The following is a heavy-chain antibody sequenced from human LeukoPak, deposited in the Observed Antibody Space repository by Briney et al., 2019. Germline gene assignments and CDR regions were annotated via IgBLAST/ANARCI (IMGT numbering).Heavy chain of an antibody. CDR2: IKQDGSAK. CDR1: GFTFSSYA. J-gene: IGHJ4*02. CDR3: AGGQGYLIEY. V-gene: IGHV3-7*01. Sequence: GESLRLSCAASGFTFSSYAMTWVRQAPGKGLEWLAIIKQDGSAKYYVDSIKGRLTISRDNAKSFLYLQMNSLRAKDAAVYYCAGGQGYLIEYWGQGTLVTVSS. D-gene: IGHD2-15*01.